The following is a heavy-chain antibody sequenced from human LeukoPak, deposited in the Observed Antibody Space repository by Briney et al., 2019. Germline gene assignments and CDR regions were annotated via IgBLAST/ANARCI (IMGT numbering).Heavy chain of an antibody. CDR3: ARGPHSGYDYPSYYFDY. CDR2: IIPIFGTA. V-gene: IGHV1-69*05. Sequence: SVNVSCKASGGTFSSYAISWVRQAPGQGLEWMGGIIPIFGTANYAQKFQGRVTITTDESASTAYMELSSLRSEDTAVYYCARGPHSGYDYPSYYFDYWGQGTLVTVSS. CDR1: GGTFSSYA. D-gene: IGHD5-12*01. J-gene: IGHJ4*02.